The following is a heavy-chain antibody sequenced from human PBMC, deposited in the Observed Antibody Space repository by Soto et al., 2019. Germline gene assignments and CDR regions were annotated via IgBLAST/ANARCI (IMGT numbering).Heavy chain of an antibody. CDR1: GFTFSSYA. Sequence: PGGSLRLSCAASGFTFSSYAMSWVRQAPGKGLEWVSYISSTGRTIYHADSVKGRFTISRGNAKNSLYLQMNSLRGEDTAVYYCARQQGIPAAMGFGFDPWGQGTQVTVS. CDR3: ARQQGIPAAMGFGFDP. CDR2: ISSTGRTI. J-gene: IGHJ5*02. V-gene: IGHV3-48*04. D-gene: IGHD2-2*01.